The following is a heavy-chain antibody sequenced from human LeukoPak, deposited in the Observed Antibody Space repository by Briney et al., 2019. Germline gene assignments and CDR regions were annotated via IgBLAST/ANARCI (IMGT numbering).Heavy chain of an antibody. D-gene: IGHD1-26*01. CDR1: GGSISSYY. Sequence: SETLSLTCTVSGGSISSYYWSWIRQPPGKGLEWIGYIYYSGSTNYNPSLKSRVTISVDTSKNRFSLKLSSVTAADTAVYYCARDRWELLGGFDYWGQGTLVTVSS. CDR2: IYYSGST. CDR3: ARDRWELLGGFDY. J-gene: IGHJ4*02. V-gene: IGHV4-59*01.